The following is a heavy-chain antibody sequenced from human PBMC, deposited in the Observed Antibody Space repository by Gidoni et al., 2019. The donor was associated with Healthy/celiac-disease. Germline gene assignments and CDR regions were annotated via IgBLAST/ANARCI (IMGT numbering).Heavy chain of an antibody. V-gene: IGHV4-4*02. CDR2: IYHSGST. CDR3: ASCQYYYGMDV. J-gene: IGHJ6*02. Sequence: CSWVRQPPGKGLEWIGEIYHSGSTNYNPSLKSRVTISVDKSKNQFSLKLSSVTAADTAVYYCASCQYYYGMDVWGQGTTVTVSS.